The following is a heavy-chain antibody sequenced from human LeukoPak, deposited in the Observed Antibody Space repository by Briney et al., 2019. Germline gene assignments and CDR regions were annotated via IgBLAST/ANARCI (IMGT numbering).Heavy chain of an antibody. Sequence: GASVKVSCKAPGYTFTSYYMHWVRQAPGQGLEWMGIINPSGGSTSYAQKFQGRVTITADESTSTAYMELSSLRSEDTAVYYCARGTYSGSYFFDYWGQGTLVTVSS. J-gene: IGHJ4*02. CDR3: ARGTYSGSYFFDY. CDR2: INPSGGST. V-gene: IGHV1-46*01. D-gene: IGHD1-26*01. CDR1: GYTFTSYY.